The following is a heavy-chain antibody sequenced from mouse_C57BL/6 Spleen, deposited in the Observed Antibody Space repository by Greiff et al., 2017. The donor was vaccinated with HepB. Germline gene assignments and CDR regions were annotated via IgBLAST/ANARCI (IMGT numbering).Heavy chain of an antibody. V-gene: IGHV5-9-1*02. CDR1: GFTFSSYA. D-gene: IGHD1-1*02. Sequence: EVQGVESGEGLVKPGGSLKLSCAASGFTFSSYAMSWVRQTPEKRLEWVAYISSGGDYIYYADTVKGRFTISRDNARNTLYLQMSSLKSEDTAMYYCTRVWGGIYYFDYWGQGTTLTVSS. CDR3: TRVWGGIYYFDY. J-gene: IGHJ2*01. CDR2: ISSGGDYI.